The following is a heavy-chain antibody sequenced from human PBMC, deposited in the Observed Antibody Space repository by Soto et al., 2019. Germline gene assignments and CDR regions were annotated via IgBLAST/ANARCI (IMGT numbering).Heavy chain of an antibody. Sequence: QVQLEESGGGVVQPGRSLRLSCEASGFTLNTYSMHWVRQPPGKGLEWLAAIWYDGTQKYYADSVKGRFIISRDNSKKTLYLEMDSLRAEDTAVYYCARAGGTTVIVLWHFDSWGQGTLVTVSS. J-gene: IGHJ4*02. CDR2: IWYDGTQK. CDR1: GFTLNTYS. D-gene: IGHD4-17*01. V-gene: IGHV3-33*01. CDR3: ARAGGTTVIVLWHFDS.